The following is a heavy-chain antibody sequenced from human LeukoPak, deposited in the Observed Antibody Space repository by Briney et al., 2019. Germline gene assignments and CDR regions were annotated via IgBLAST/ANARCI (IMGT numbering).Heavy chain of an antibody. D-gene: IGHD1-1*01. CDR2: IYYSGST. J-gene: IGHJ4*02. Sequence: SETLSLTCTVSGGSISSSSYYWGWIRQPPGKGLEWFGTIYYSGSTYYNPSLKSRVTICVDTSKNQFSLMLSSVTAADTAVYYCASVQLGYWGQGTLVTVSS. CDR3: ASVQLGY. V-gene: IGHV4-39*01. CDR1: GGSISSSSYY.